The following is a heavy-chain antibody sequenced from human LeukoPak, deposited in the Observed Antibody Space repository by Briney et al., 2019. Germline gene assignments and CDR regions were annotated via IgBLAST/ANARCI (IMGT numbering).Heavy chain of an antibody. CDR2: IRYDGSNK. V-gene: IGHV3-30*02. D-gene: IGHD4-17*01. J-gene: IGHJ5*02. CDR3: AKEGTVNPTSPLPNWFDP. CDR1: GFTFSSYG. Sequence: GGSLRLSCAASGFTFSSYGMHWVRQAPGKGLERVAFIRYDGSNKYYADSVKGRFTISRDNSKNTLYLQMNSLRAEDTAVYYCAKEGTVNPTSPLPNWFDPWGQGTLVTVSS.